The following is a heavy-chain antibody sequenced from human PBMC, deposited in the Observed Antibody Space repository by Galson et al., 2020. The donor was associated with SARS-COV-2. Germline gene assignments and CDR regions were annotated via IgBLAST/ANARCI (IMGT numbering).Heavy chain of an antibody. CDR2: ISSSYRYN. V-gene: IGHV3-21*01. Sequence: GGSLSLSCAASGFTFSNYDMNWVRQPPGKGLEWVSSISSSYRYNYYPDPVKGRFTISRDNAKNSLFLQMNSRRVDDTAVYYCARNLTTQPGCWGQGTLVTVSS. CDR3: ARNLTTQPGC. J-gene: IGHJ4*02. CDR1: GFTFSNYD. D-gene: IGHD1-1*01.